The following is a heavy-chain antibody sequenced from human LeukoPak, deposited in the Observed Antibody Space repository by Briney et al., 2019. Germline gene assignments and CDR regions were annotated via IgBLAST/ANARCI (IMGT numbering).Heavy chain of an antibody. CDR3: ARDALSGSLYFDY. V-gene: IGHV1-69*06. CDR2: IIPISGTA. Sequence: ASVKVSCKASGGTFSSYAISWVRQAPGQGLEWMGGIIPISGTANYAQKFQGRVTITADKSTSTAYMELSSLRSEDTAVYYCARDALSGSLYFDYWGQGTLVTVSS. D-gene: IGHD1-26*01. J-gene: IGHJ4*02. CDR1: GGTFSSYA.